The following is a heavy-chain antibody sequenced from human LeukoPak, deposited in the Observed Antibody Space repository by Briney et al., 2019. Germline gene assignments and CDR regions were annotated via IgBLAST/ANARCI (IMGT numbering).Heavy chain of an antibody. CDR1: GGSISRSSYY. CDR2: IYNTGRT. J-gene: IGHJ4*02. CDR3: ARQNTYYDSSGYFGY. Sequence: SETLSLTCTVSGGSISRSSYYWGWIRQPPGKGLERIGSIYNTGRTYYNPSLKSRVIISVDTSKNQFSLKLTSVTAADTAVYYCARQNTYYDSSGYFGYWGQGTLVTVSP. D-gene: IGHD3-22*01. V-gene: IGHV4-39*01.